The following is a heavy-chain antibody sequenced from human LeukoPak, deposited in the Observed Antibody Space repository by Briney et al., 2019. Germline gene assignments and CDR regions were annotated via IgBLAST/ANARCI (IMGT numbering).Heavy chain of an antibody. D-gene: IGHD3-3*01. CDR3: ARSRLPVTIFGVVPNWFDS. CDR2: IYPGDSDT. V-gene: IGHV5-51*01. CDR1: GYSFTSYW. Sequence: GESLKISCKGSGYSFTSYWIGWVRQMPGKGLEWMGIIYPGDSDTRYSPSFQGQVTISADKSISTAYLQWSSLKASDTAMYYCARSRLPVTIFGVVPNWFDSWGQGTLVTVSS. J-gene: IGHJ5*01.